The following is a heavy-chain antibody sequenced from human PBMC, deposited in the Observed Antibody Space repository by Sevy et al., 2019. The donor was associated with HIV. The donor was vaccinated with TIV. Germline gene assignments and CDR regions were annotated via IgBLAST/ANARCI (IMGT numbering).Heavy chain of an antibody. V-gene: IGHV3-23*01. D-gene: IGHD3-10*01. CDR2: VSGSGGYT. CDR1: GFTFINYA. J-gene: IGHJ6*02. CDR3: TKEYGSGSHCYYYYGMDV. Sequence: GGSLRLSCAASGFTFINYAMNWVRQAPGRGLEWVSGVSGSGGYTYYADSVKGRFTISRDNSKNTLNLQMSSLRAEDTAIYYCTKEYGSGSHCYYYYGMDVWGQGTTVTVSS.